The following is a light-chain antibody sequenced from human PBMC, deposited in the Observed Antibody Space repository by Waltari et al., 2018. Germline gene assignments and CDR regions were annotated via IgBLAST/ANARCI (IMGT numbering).Light chain of an antibody. J-gene: IGKJ5*01. CDR1: QSLLYSNEFTY. CDR2: LGS. V-gene: IGKV2-28*01. CDR3: MQGVQTPVT. Sequence: DIVMTQSPLSLPVTPGEPASISCRSSQSLLYSNEFTYLDWYLQKPGQSPQLLIYLGSNRASGVPDRFSGSGSGTDFTLKISRVEAEDVGVYYCMQGVQTPVTFGQGTRLEIK.